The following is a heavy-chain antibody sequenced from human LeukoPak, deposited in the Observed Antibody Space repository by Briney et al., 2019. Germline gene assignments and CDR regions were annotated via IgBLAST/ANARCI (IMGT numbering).Heavy chain of an antibody. V-gene: IGHV1-46*01. J-gene: IGHJ4*02. CDR3: ARGWGVVIGDY. CDR2: INPSGGST. CDR1: GYTFTSYY. Sequence: ASVKVSCTASGYTFTSYYMHWVRQAPGQGLEWMGIINPSGGSTSYAQKFQGRVAMTRDTSTSTVYMELSSLRSEDTAVYYCARGWGVVIGDYWGQGTLVTVSS. D-gene: IGHD3-3*01.